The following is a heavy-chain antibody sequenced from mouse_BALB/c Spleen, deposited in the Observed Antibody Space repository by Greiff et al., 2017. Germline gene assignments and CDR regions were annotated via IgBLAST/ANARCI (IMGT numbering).Heavy chain of an antibody. Sequence: EVQLVESGGGLVKPGGSLKLSCAASGFTFSSYAMSWVRQTPEKRLEWVASISSGGSTYYPDSVKGRFTISRDNARNILYLQMSSLRSEDTAMYYCARGGYGYDWYFDVWGAGTTVTVSS. V-gene: IGHV5-6-5*01. J-gene: IGHJ1*01. CDR3: ARGGYGYDWYFDV. CDR1: GFTFSSYA. D-gene: IGHD2-2*01. CDR2: ISSGGST.